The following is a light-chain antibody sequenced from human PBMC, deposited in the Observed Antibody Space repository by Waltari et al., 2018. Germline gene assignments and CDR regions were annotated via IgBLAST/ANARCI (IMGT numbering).Light chain of an antibody. J-gene: IGKJ4*01. V-gene: IGKV4-1*01. CDR2: RAS. CDR1: QSVLYSSNNNNY. CDR3: QQYYGTPLT. Sequence: DIVMTQSPDSLTVSLGERATINCTSSQSVLYSSNNNNYLAWYQQKPGPPPKVLIYRASIRASGVPDRFSASGSGTDFTLTISSLQAEDVAVYYCQQYYGTPLTFGGGTKVEVK.